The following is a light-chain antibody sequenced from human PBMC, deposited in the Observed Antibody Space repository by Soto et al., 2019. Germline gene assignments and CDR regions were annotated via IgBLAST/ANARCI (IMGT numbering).Light chain of an antibody. J-gene: IGLJ2*01. Sequence: QSVLTQPASVSGSPGQSITISCTGTSSDVGSYNLVSWYQQHPGKAPKLMIYEGSKRPSGVSNRFSGSKSGNTASLIISGLQAEDEADYYCCSYAGSSTVVFGGGTKVTVL. CDR1: SSDVGSYNL. CDR3: CSYAGSSTVV. CDR2: EGS. V-gene: IGLV2-23*01.